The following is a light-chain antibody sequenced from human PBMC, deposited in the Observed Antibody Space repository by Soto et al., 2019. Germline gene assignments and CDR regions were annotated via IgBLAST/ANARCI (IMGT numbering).Light chain of an antibody. CDR2: AAS. Sequence: DIQMTQSPSSLSASVGDRVTITCRASQSISSYLNWYKQKPGKAPKLLIYAASSLQSGVPSRFSGSGSGTDFTLTIRSLQPEDFATYYCQQSYSTPLTFGGGTKVDIK. CDR3: QQSYSTPLT. V-gene: IGKV1-39*01. CDR1: QSISSY. J-gene: IGKJ4*01.